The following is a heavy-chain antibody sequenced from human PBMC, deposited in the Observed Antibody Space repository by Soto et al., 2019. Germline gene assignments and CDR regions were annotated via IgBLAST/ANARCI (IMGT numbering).Heavy chain of an antibody. D-gene: IGHD2-2*03. V-gene: IGHV2-5*01. CDR1: GFSLSTSGVG. CDR3: PHVDGYCHRPTCFGPLYGMDV. CDR2: IFWNDDR. J-gene: IGHJ6*02. Sequence: SGPTLVNPTQTLTLTCTFSGFSLSTSGVGVGWIRQPPGKALEWLALIFWNDDRRYSPSLKSMLTITKDTSKNQVVLTMTNMAPVATAPYHCPHVDGYCHRPTCFGPLYGMDVWGQGTPVTVSS.